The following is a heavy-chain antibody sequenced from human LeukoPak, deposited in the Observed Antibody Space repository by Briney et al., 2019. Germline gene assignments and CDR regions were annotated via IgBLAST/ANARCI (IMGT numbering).Heavy chain of an antibody. V-gene: IGHV4-59*01. CDR3: ARVQDATYYYDSSGDDAFDI. CDR2: IYYSGST. J-gene: IGHJ3*02. Sequence: SETLSLTCTVSGGSISSYYWSWIRQPPGEGLEWIGYIYYSGSTNYNPPLKSRVTISVDTSKNQFSLKLSSVTAADTAVYYCARVQDATYYYDSSGDDAFDIWGQGTMVTVSS. D-gene: IGHD3-22*01. CDR1: GGSISSYY.